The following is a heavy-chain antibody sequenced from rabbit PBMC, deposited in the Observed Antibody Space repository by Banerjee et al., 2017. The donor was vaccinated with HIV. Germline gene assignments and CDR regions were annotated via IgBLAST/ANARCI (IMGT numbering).Heavy chain of an antibody. D-gene: IGHD8-1*01. CDR3: ARDLILWAGSSFNL. CDR1: GFDFSSNA. Sequence: QQQLEESGGGLVKPEGSLTLTCKASGFDFSSNAMCWVRQAPGKRPEWIACIYVGTSGGTYYASWAKGRFTISKTSSTTVTLQMTSLTAADTATYFCARDLILWAGSSFNLWGQGTLVTVS. V-gene: IGHV1S45*01. CDR2: IYVGTSGGT. J-gene: IGHJ4*01.